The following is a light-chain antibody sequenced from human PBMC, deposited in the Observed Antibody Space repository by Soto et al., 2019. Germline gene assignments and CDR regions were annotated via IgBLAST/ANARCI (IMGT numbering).Light chain of an antibody. CDR3: QQRSNWPPIT. V-gene: IGKV3-11*01. J-gene: IGKJ5*01. CDR2: DAS. CDR1: QGVTTN. Sequence: EIVMTQSPATLSVTPGERATLSCRAGQGVTTNFAWYQQKSGQSPRLLIYDASNRATGIPARFSGGGSGTDFTLTIDNLEPEDFAIYYCQQRSNWPPITFGQGTRLEN.